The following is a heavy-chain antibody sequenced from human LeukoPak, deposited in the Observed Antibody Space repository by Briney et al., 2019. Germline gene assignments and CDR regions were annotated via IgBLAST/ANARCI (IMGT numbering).Heavy chain of an antibody. CDR3: ARLLANYYGSLD. D-gene: IGHD3-10*01. CDR1: GYSISSGYY. CDR2: IYHSGRT. V-gene: IGHV4-38-2*02. J-gene: IGHJ4*02. Sequence: SEALSLTCTVSGYSISSGYYWGWIRQPPGKGLEWIGSIYHSGRTFYNPSLKSRVTISVDTSKNQFSLKLSSVTAADTAVYYCARLLANYYGSLDWGQGTLVTVSS.